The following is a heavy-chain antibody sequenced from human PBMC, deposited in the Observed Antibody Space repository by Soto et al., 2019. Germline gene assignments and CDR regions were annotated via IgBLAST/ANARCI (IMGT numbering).Heavy chain of an antibody. CDR3: AKEMYPRTVLDSGSPWGDY. CDR2: VSYDGSYK. J-gene: IGHJ4*02. V-gene: IGHV3-30*18. CDR1: GFTFSDYG. Sequence: GGSLRLSCAVSGFTFSDYGMHWVRQAPGKGLEWVAVVSYDGSYKYYADSVKGRFTVSRDLSGNTLFLQMNSLRLEDTAVYFCAKEMYPRTVLDSGSPWGDYWGQGTLVTVSS. D-gene: IGHD6-6*01.